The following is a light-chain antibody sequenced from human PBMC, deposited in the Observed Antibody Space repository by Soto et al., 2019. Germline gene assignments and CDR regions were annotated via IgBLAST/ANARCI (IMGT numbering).Light chain of an antibody. CDR2: EVS. Sequence: QFALTQPPSASGSPGQSVTISCTGTSSDVGGYNYVSWYQQHPGKAPKPMISEVSKRPSGVPDHFSGSKSGNPASLTVSGLQAAAEADYYCSSFAGNNNVVFGGGTMRTGL. CDR1: SSDVGGYNY. J-gene: IGLJ2*01. CDR3: SSFAGNNNVV. V-gene: IGLV2-8*01.